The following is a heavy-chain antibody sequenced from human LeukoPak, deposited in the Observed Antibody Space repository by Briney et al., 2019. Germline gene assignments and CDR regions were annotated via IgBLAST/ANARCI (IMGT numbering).Heavy chain of an antibody. Sequence: PGGSLRLSCAASGFTFSDHYMDWVRQAPGKGLEWVGRIRNKANSYTTEYAASVKGRFTISRDDSKNSLYLQMNSLKTEDTAVYYCARVLVVAGSYYFDSWGQGTLVTVSS. D-gene: IGHD3-22*01. CDR1: GFTFSDHY. CDR3: ARVLVVAGSYYFDS. J-gene: IGHJ4*02. V-gene: IGHV3-72*01. CDR2: IRNKANSYTT.